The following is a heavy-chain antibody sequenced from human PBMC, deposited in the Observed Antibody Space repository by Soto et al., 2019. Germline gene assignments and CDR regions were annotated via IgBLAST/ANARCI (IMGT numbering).Heavy chain of an antibody. D-gene: IGHD6-19*01. J-gene: IGHJ3*02. V-gene: IGHV3-33*01. CDR3: ARDKAVAATTGPDAFDI. Sequence: GSLRLSCAASGFTFSSYGMHWVRQAPGKGLEWVAVIWYDGSNKYYADSVKGRFTISRDNSKNTLYLQMNSLRAEDTAVYYCARDKAVAATTGPDAFDIWGQGTMVT. CDR2: IWYDGSNK. CDR1: GFTFSSYG.